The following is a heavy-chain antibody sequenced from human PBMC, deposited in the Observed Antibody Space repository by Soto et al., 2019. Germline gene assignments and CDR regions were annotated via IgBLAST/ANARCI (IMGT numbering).Heavy chain of an antibody. CDR1: GFTFSSYG. V-gene: IGHV3-33*01. CDR3: ARGGYSYGYEDY. J-gene: IGHJ4*02. D-gene: IGHD5-18*01. Sequence: GGSLRLSCAASGFTFSSYGMHWVRQAPGKGLEWVAVIWYDRSNKYYADSVKGRFTISRDNSKNTLYLQMNSLRAEDTAVYYCARGGYSYGYEDYWGQGTLVTVSS. CDR2: IWYDRSNK.